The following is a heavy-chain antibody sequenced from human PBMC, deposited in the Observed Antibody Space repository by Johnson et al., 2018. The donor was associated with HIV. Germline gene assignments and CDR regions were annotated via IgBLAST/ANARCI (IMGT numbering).Heavy chain of an antibody. CDR2: IQSKTDGGTT. CDR3: TTRRVVGATPTPDDAFDI. D-gene: IGHD1-26*01. J-gene: IGHJ3*02. V-gene: IGHV3-15*01. CDR1: GFTFSNAW. Sequence: VQLVESGGGVVQPGRSLRLSCAASGFTFSNAWMNWVRQAPGKGLEWVGRIQSKTDGGTTDYAAPVKGRFTISRDDSKNTLSLQMNSLKTEDTAVYYCTTRRVVGATPTPDDAFDIWGQGTMVTVSS.